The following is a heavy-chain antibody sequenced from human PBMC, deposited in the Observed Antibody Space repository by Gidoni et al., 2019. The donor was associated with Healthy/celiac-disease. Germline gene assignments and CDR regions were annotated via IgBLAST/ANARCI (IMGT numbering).Heavy chain of an antibody. Sequence: QVQLQESGPGLVKPSETLSLTCTVSGGSISSYYWSWIRQPPGKGLEWIGYIYYSGSTNYNPSLKSRVTISVDTSKNQFSLKLSSVTAADTAVYYCARQLQLLADPVYFDYWGQGTLVTVSS. CDR3: ARQLQLLADPVYFDY. CDR1: GGSISSYY. D-gene: IGHD4-4*01. V-gene: IGHV4-59*08. J-gene: IGHJ4*02. CDR2: IYYSGST.